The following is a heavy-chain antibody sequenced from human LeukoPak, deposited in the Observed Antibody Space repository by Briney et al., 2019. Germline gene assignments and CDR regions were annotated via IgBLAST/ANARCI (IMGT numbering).Heavy chain of an antibody. CDR3: AKDLWAFMEGIAAAGLDY. CDR1: GFTFRSYG. CDR2: ISYDGSNK. Sequence: PGGSLRLSCAASGFTFRSYGMHWVRQAPGKGLEWVAVISYDGSNKYYADSVKGRFTISRDNSKNTLYLQMNSLRAEDTAVYYCAKDLWAFMEGIAAAGLDYWGQGTLVTVSS. J-gene: IGHJ4*02. V-gene: IGHV3-30*18. D-gene: IGHD6-13*01.